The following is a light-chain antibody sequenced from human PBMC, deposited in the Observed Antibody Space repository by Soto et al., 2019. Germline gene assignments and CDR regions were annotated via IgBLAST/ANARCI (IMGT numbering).Light chain of an antibody. CDR3: QHDNCYSEA. CDR2: KAS. J-gene: IGKJ1*01. Sequence: DIQMTMFNTPLSGSVGDRFTITCLASQTISSWLAWYQQKPGKAPKLLIYKASTLKSGVPSRFSGSGSGTEFTLTISSLQPDDFATYYCQHDNCYSEAFGQGTNVDI. CDR1: QTISSW. V-gene: IGKV1-5*03.